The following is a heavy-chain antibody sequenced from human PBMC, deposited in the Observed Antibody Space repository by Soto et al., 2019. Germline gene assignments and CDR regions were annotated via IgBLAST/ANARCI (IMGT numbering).Heavy chain of an antibody. CDR2: ISSSSSTI. CDR3: ATSGWDDAFDI. V-gene: IGHV3-48*01. Sequence: GGSLRLSCAASGFTFSSYSMNWVRQAPGKGLEWVSYISSSSSTIYYADSVKGRFTISRDNAKNSLYLLMNSLRAEDTAVYYCATSGWDDAFDIWGQGTMVTVSS. J-gene: IGHJ3*02. CDR1: GFTFSSYS. D-gene: IGHD6-19*01.